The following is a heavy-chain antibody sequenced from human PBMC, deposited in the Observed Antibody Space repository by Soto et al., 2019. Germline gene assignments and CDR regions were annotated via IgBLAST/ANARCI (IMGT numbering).Heavy chain of an antibody. CDR1: GYTFTSYD. CDR2: MNPNSGNT. CDR3: ALTGTTRDYDYYYMEV. J-gene: IGHJ6*03. D-gene: IGHD1-7*01. V-gene: IGHV1-8*01. Sequence: GASVKVSCKASGYTFTSYDINWVRQATGQGLEWMGWMNPNSGNTGYAQKFQGRVTMTRNTSISTAYMELSSLRSEDTAVYYCALTGTTRDYDYYYMEVWGKGTTVTVSS.